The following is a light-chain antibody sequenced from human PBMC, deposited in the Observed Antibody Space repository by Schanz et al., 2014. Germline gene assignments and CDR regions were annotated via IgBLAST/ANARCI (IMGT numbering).Light chain of an antibody. J-gene: IGLJ1*01. CDR1: SSDVGGYNH. V-gene: IGLV2-14*01. CDR2: DVS. CDR3: SSYRRTATVAV. Sequence: QSALTQPASVSGSPGQSITISCTGSSSDVGGYNHVSWYQQHPGKAPKLMIYDVSIRPSGVSNRFSGSKSGNTASLTISGLQAEDEADYYCSSYRRTATVAVFGTGTKLTVL.